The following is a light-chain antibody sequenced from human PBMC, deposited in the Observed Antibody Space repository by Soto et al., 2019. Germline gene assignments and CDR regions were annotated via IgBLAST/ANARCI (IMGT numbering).Light chain of an antibody. V-gene: IGKV1-9*01. CDR2: AAS. CDR1: QGIDSS. J-gene: IGKJ5*01. Sequence: ILLTQSPSSLAASVGDRVTITCRASQGIDSSFAWYQEKPGKAPKLLIYAASSLQSGVPSRFSGSGSGTEFTLTISSLQPEDFATYYCQQLNTDPITFAQGTDWRL. CDR3: QQLNTDPIT.